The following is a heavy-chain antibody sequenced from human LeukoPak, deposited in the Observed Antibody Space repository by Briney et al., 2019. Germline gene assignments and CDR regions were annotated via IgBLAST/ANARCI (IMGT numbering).Heavy chain of an antibody. CDR3: ARDDEFCSSTSCYAFDY. V-gene: IGHV1-18*01. D-gene: IGHD2-2*01. Sequence: ASVKVSCKASGYTFTSYGISWVRQAPGQGLEWMGWISAYNGNTNYAQKLQGRVTMTTDTSTSTAYMELRSLRSDDTAVYYCARDDEFCSSTSCYAFDYWGQGTLVTVSS. CDR2: ISAYNGNT. CDR1: GYTFTSYG. J-gene: IGHJ4*02.